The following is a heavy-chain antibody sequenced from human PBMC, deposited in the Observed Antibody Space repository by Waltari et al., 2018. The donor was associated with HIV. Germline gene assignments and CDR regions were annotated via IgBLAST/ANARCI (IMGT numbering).Heavy chain of an antibody. D-gene: IGHD1-1*01. CDR2: ISSSSSYI. Sequence: GESGGGLVKPGGSLRLSCAASGFTFSSYSMNWVRQAPGKGLEWVSSISSSSSYIYYADSVKGRFTISRDNAKNSLYLQMNSLRAEDTAVYYCARDGVDGTRTDAFDIWGQGTMVTVSS. V-gene: IGHV3-21*01. CDR3: ARDGVDGTRTDAFDI. J-gene: IGHJ3*02. CDR1: GFTFSSYS.